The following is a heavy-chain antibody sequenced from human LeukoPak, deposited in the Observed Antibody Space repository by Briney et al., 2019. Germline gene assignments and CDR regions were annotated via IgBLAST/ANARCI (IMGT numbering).Heavy chain of an antibody. J-gene: IGHJ3*02. D-gene: IGHD2-15*01. CDR2: ISAYNGNT. V-gene: IGHV1-18*01. CDR1: GYTFTSYG. CDR3: ARIEDIVVVVAATHGRAFDI. Sequence: GASVKVSCKASGYTFTSYGISWVRQAPGQGLEWMGWISAYNGNTNCAQKLQGRVTMTTDTSTSTAYMELRSLRSDDTAVYYCARIEDIVVVVAATHGRAFDIWGQGTMVTVSS.